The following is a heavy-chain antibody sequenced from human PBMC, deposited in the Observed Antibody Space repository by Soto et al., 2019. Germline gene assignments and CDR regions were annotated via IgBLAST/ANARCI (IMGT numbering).Heavy chain of an antibody. D-gene: IGHD3-9*01. J-gene: IGHJ4*02. CDR3: ARGARRGYYDILTGADIYFDY. CDR1: GFTVSSNY. CDR2: IYSGGST. V-gene: IGHV3-66*01. Sequence: EVQLVESGGGLVQPGGSLRRSCAASGFTVSSNYMSWVRQAPGKGLEWVSVIYSGGSTYYADSVKGRFTISRDNSKNTLYLQMNSLIAEDTAVYYCARGARRGYYDILTGADIYFDYWGQGTLVTVSS.